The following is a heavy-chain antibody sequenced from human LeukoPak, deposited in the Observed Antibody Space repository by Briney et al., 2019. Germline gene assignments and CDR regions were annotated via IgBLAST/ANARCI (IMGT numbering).Heavy chain of an antibody. V-gene: IGHV3-23*01. D-gene: IGHD1-26*01. CDR1: GFTFSSYA. J-gene: IGHJ6*03. CDR2: ISGSGGST. Sequence: PGGSLRLSCAASGFTFSSYAMSWVRLAPGKGLEWVSAISGSGGSTYYADSVKGRFTISRDNSKNTLYLQMNSLRAGDTAVYYCAKDHDSGSFAAYYYYMDVWGKGTTVTVSS. CDR3: AKDHDSGSFAAYYYYMDV.